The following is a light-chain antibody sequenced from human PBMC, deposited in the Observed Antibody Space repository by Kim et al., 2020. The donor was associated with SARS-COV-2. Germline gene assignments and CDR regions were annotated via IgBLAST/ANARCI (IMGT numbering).Light chain of an antibody. Sequence: QPVLTQPSSLSASPGASASLTCTLRSGINVGSYTIYWYQQKPGSPPQYLLRYKSDSDNQQGSGVPSRFSGSKDVSANAGILLISGLQSEDEADYYCMIWHSSAWVFRGGTQLTVL. CDR1: SGINVGSYT. V-gene: IGLV5-45*02. J-gene: IGLJ3*02. CDR3: MIWHSSAWV. CDR2: YKSDSDN.